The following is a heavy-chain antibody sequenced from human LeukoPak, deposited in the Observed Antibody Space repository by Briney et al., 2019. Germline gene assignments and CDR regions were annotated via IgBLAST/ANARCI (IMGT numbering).Heavy chain of an antibody. CDR2: IYHSGNT. CDR3: ARVFKSTSRTIGPTYYFDY. J-gene: IGHJ4*02. D-gene: IGHD2-8*01. V-gene: IGHV4-30-2*01. Sequence: ASETLSLTCAVSGGSMSSGGYSWSWIRQPPGKGLEFIGYIYHSGNTYYIPSLKSRVTISVDTSKNQFSLKLSSVTAADTAVYYCARVFKSTSRTIGPTYYFDYWGQGTLVTVSS. CDR1: GGSMSSGGYS.